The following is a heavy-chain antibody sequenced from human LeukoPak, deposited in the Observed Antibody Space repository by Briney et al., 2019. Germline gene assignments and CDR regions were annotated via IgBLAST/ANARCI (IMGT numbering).Heavy chain of an antibody. V-gene: IGHV3-7*04. D-gene: IGHD3-9*01. CDR3: ARGAILTGYLFDY. CDR1: GFNINTYT. CDR2: IKQDGSEK. Sequence: GQSLRLSCDASGFNINTYTMYWVRQAPGKGLEWVANIKQDGSEKYYVDSVKGRFTISRDNAKNSLYLQMNSLRAEDTAVYYCARGAILTGYLFDYWGQGTLVTVSS. J-gene: IGHJ4*02.